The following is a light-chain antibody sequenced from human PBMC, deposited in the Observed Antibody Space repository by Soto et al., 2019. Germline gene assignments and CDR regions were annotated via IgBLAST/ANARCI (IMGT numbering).Light chain of an antibody. Sequence: EIVMTQSPATLSVSPGERATLSCRASQSVSSNLAWYQQKPGQPPSLLIYGASARATGIPARFSGSGSGTEFTLTISRLEPEDFAVYYCQQYGSSPQTFGQGTKVEIK. V-gene: IGKV3-15*01. CDR3: QQYGSSPQT. CDR2: GAS. CDR1: QSVSSN. J-gene: IGKJ1*01.